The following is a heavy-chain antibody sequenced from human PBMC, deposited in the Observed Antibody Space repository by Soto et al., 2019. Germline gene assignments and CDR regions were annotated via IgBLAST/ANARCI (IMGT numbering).Heavy chain of an antibody. CDR3: ERDPADYYDSSGYFDY. J-gene: IGHJ4*02. Sequence: ASVKVSCKASGYTFTSYGISWVRQAPGQGLEWMGWISAYNGNTNYAQKLQGRVTMTTDTSTSTAYMELRSLRSDDTAVYYCERDPADYYDSSGYFDYWGQGTLVTVSS. V-gene: IGHV1-18*01. D-gene: IGHD3-22*01. CDR2: ISAYNGNT. CDR1: GYTFTSYG.